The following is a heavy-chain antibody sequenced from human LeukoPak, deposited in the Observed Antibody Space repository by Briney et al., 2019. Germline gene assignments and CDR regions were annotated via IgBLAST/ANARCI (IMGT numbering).Heavy chain of an antibody. V-gene: IGHV3-7*01. CDR2: IKQDRSEK. Sequence: GGPLRLSCAASGFMFSSYWMSWVRQAPGKGLEWVANIKQDRSEKYYVDSVKGRFTISRDNSKNTLYLQMNSLRAEDTAVYYCARGDAFDIWGQGTMVTVSS. CDR1: GFMFSSYW. CDR3: ARGDAFDI. J-gene: IGHJ3*02.